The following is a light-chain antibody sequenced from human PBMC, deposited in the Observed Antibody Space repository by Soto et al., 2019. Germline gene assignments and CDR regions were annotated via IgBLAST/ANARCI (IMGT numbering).Light chain of an antibody. CDR2: DVS. CDR1: SSDIGGYNY. J-gene: IGLJ1*01. V-gene: IGLV2-14*03. Sequence: QSALTQPATVSGAPGQSITISCTGTSSDIGGYNYVSWYQQHPGKVPKLIIYDVSNRPSGVSNRFSGSKSGNAASLTISGLQAEDEADYYCCSYTSTSTLYVFGTGTKLTVL. CDR3: CSYTSTSTLYV.